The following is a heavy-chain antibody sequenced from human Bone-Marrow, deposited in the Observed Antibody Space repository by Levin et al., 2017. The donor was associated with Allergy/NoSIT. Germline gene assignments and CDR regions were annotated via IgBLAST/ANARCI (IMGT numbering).Heavy chain of an antibody. Sequence: SVKVSCKTSGGTFSTYCLSWLRQAPGLGLEYMGGIIPVFKATKYAQKFQGRLILSADESTTTAYMELTSLTSEDTAIYFCARDDRIRILTGSPKDSFDVWGQGTMVTVSS. D-gene: IGHD3-9*01. CDR3: ARDDRIRILTGSPKDSFDV. J-gene: IGHJ3*01. V-gene: IGHV1-69*13. CDR1: GGTFSTYC. CDR2: IIPVFKAT.